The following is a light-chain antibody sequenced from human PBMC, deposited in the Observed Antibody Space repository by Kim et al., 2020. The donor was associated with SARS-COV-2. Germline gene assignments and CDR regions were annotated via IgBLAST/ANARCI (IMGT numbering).Light chain of an antibody. Sequence: GQTVWITCQGDTLRTYFPSWYQQKPGQAPVLVIYGKNNRPSGIPDRFSGSSSGNTASLTITGAQAEDEADYYCNSRDSTGNHLAVFGGGTQLTVL. CDR2: GKN. J-gene: IGLJ2*01. V-gene: IGLV3-19*01. CDR3: NSRDSTGNHLAV. CDR1: TLRTYF.